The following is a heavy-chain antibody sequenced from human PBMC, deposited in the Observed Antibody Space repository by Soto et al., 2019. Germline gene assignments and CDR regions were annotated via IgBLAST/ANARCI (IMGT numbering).Heavy chain of an antibody. CDR2: IRSKSNSYAT. V-gene: IGHV3-73*01. D-gene: IGHD4-17*01. Sequence: EVQLVDSGGGLVQPGGSLKLSCAVSGFTFSGSAMHWVRQASGKGLEWVGRIRSKSNSYATAYAASVKGRFTISRDDSKNTAYLQMNSLKTEDTAVYYCTRGYGDYVRDYWGQGTLVTVSS. CDR1: GFTFSGSA. J-gene: IGHJ4*02. CDR3: TRGYGDYVRDY.